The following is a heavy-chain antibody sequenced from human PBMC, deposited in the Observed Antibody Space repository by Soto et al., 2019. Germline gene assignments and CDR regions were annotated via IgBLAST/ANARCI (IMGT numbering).Heavy chain of an antibody. D-gene: IGHD5-12*01. Sequence: EVQLVESGGGLVKPGGSLRLSCAASGFTFSSYSMNWVRQAPGKGLEWVSSISSSSSYIYYADSVKGRFTISRDNAKNSLYVQMNSLRAEDTAVYYCARDLRGYSGYDSDYWGQGTLVPVSS. CDR2: ISSSSSYI. CDR3: ARDLRGYSGYDSDY. CDR1: GFTFSSYS. V-gene: IGHV3-21*01. J-gene: IGHJ4*02.